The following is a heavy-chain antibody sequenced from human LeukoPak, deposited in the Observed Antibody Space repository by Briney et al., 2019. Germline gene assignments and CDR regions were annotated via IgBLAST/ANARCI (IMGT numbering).Heavy chain of an antibody. CDR1: ASTFTSYG. CDR3: ARDPSNTSGYNIYFDY. CDR2: ISAYNGDT. J-gene: IGHJ4*02. D-gene: IGHD6-19*01. V-gene: IGHV1-18*01. Sequence: ASVKVSCNASASTFTSYGISWVRHAPGQGLEWMGWISAYNGDTKYAQKFQGRGTMTTDSSTSTAYMEVRSLRSDDTAVYYCARDPSNTSGYNIYFDYWGQGTLVTVSS.